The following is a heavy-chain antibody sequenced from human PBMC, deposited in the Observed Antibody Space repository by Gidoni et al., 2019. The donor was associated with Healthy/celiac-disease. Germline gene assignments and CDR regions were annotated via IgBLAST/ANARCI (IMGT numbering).Heavy chain of an antibody. CDR2: IYSDGDT. Sequence: GFLIQPGGSLRLSCAASGFSVSSNYMSWVRQAPGKGLQWVSVIYSDGDTYYADSVKGRFTISRDNSKNTLYLQMNSLRAEDTAVYYCARGRITLYAFDIWGQGTMVTVSS. D-gene: IGHD3-10*01. CDR1: GFSVSSNY. J-gene: IGHJ3*02. V-gene: IGHV3-53*01. CDR3: ARGRITLYAFDI.